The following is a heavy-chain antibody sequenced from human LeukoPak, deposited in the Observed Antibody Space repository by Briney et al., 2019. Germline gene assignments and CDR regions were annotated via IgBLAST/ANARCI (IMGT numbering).Heavy chain of an antibody. CDR2: IYYSGST. CDR1: GGSISSGGYY. J-gene: IGHJ4*02. D-gene: IGHD6-6*01. Sequence: SQTLSLTCTVSGGSISSGGYYWSWIRQHPGKGLEWIGYIYYSGSTYYNPSLKSRVTISVDTSENQFSLKLSSVTAADTAVYYCARGHGSSSSPRSPFADYWGQGTLVTVSS. CDR3: ARGHGSSSSPRSPFADY. V-gene: IGHV4-31*03.